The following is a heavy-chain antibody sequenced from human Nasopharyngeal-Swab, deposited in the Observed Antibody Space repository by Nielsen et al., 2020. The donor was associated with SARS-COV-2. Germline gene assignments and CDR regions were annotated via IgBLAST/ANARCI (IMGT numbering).Heavy chain of an antibody. CDR1: GYTFTSYA. V-gene: IGHV1-3*01. CDR3: ARDLLTIFGVGPFDY. J-gene: IGHJ4*02. CDR2: INAGNGNT. D-gene: IGHD3-3*01. Sequence: ASVKVSCKASGYTFTSYAMHWVRQAPGQRLEWMGWINAGNGNTKYSQKFQGRVTITRDTSASTAYMELSSLRSEDTAVYYCARDLLTIFGVGPFDYWSQGTLVTVSS.